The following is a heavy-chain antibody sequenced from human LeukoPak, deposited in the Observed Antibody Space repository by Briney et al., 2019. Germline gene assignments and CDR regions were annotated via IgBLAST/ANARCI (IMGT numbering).Heavy chain of an antibody. CDR1: GYTFTGYY. J-gene: IGHJ6*03. V-gene: IGHV1-2*02. CDR2: INPNSGGT. CDR3: ARGPAHDYSNFYYYYMDV. Sequence: GASVKVSCKASGYTFTGYYMHWVRQAPGQGLEWMGWINPNSGGTNYAQKFQGRVTMTRDTSISTAYMELSSLRSEDTAVYYCARGPAHDYSNFYYYYMDVWGKGTTVTVSS. D-gene: IGHD4-11*01.